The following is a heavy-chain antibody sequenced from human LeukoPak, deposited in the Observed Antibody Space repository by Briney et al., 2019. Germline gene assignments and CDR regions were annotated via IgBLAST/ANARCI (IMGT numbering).Heavy chain of an antibody. CDR3: VRQARSSWPYYYYYMDV. D-gene: IGHD6-13*01. Sequence: ASVKVSCKASGYTFTGYYMHWVRQAPGQGLEWMGWINPNSGGTNYAQKVQGRVTMTRDTSISTAYMELSRLRSDDTAVYYCVRQARSSWPYYYYYMDVWGKGTTVTVSS. CDR2: INPNSGGT. CDR1: GYTFTGYY. V-gene: IGHV1-2*02. J-gene: IGHJ6*03.